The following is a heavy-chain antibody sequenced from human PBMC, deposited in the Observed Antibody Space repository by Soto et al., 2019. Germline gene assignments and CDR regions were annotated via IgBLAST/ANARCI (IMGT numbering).Heavy chain of an antibody. Sequence: GGSLRLSCAASGFTFSNYGMYWVRQAPGKGLEWVAFISYDGSSKFYADPMKGRHTISRDNSKNTLYLQMNSLRAEDTAVYYCMKGIGNYLAIDYWGQGTLVTVSS. CDR3: MKGIGNYLAIDY. D-gene: IGHD1-26*01. J-gene: IGHJ4*02. V-gene: IGHV3-30*18. CDR2: ISYDGSSK. CDR1: GFTFSNYG.